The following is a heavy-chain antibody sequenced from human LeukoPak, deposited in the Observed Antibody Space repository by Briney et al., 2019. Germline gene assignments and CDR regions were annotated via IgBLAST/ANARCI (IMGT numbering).Heavy chain of an antibody. CDR3: ARQSRFLEWFEDY. Sequence: PSETLSLTCAVYGGSFSGYYWSWIRQPPGKGLEWIGEINHSGSTNYNPSLKSRVTISVDTSKNQFSLKLSSVTAADTAVYYCARQSRFLEWFEDYWGQGTLVTVSS. V-gene: IGHV4-34*01. D-gene: IGHD3-3*01. CDR2: INHSGST. J-gene: IGHJ4*02. CDR1: GGSFSGYY.